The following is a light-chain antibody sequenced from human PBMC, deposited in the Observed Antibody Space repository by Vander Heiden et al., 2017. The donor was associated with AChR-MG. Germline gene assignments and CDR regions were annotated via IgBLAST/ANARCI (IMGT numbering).Light chain of an antibody. CDR3: NSRDSSGNHP. J-gene: IGLJ2*01. V-gene: IGLV3-19*01. Sequence: SELTQDPAVSVALGQTVRITCQGDSLRSYYASWYQQKPGQAPVLVIYGKNNRPSGIPDRFSGSSSGNTASLTITGAQAEDEADYYCNSRDSSGNHPFGGGTKLTVL. CDR2: GKN. CDR1: SLRSYY.